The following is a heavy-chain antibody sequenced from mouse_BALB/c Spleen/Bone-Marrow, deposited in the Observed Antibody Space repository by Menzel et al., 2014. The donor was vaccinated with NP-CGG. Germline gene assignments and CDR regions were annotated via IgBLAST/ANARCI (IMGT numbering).Heavy chain of an antibody. CDR3: ARVTSSAVGAMDY. CDR2: MWAGGST. J-gene: IGHJ4*01. Sequence: QVQLQQSGPGLVAPSQSLSITCTVSGFSLTNYGVHWVRQPPGKGLEWLGVMWAGGSTNYNSALMSRLSISEDNSKSQVFLKMISLQTDDTAMYYCARVTSSAVGAMDYWGQGTSVTVSS. D-gene: IGHD3-2*02. CDR1: GFSLTNYG. V-gene: IGHV2-9*02.